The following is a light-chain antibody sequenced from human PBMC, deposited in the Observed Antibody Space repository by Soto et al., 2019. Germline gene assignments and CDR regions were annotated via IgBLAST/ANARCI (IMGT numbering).Light chain of an antibody. V-gene: IGLV2-14*01. CDR1: SSDVGGYNY. J-gene: IGLJ2*01. CDR2: DVS. CDR3: SSYTSSSTLKV. Sequence: QSVLTQPASVSGSPGQSITISCTGTSSDVGGYNYVSWYQQHPGKAPKLMIYDVSNRPSGVSNRFSGSKSGNTASLTISVLQAEDEADYYCSSYTSSSTLKVFGGGTKLTVL.